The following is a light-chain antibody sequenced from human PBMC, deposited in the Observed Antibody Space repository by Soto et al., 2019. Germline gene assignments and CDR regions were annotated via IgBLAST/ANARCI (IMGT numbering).Light chain of an antibody. CDR3: QQYGISLT. CDR1: QSVSSSY. Sequence: EIVLTQSPATLSLSPGERATLSCRASQSVSSSYLAWYQQKPGQAPRLLIYGASSRATGIPDRFSGSGSGTDFTLTISRLEPEDFAVYYCQQYGISLTFGQGPKVEIK. J-gene: IGKJ1*01. CDR2: GAS. V-gene: IGKV3-20*01.